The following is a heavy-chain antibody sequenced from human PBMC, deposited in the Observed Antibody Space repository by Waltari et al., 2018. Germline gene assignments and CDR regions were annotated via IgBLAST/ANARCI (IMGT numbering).Heavy chain of an antibody. CDR2: INWNGGST. CDR1: GFTFDDYG. J-gene: IGHJ5*02. Sequence: EVQLVESGGGVVRPGGSLRLSCAASGFTFDDYGMSWVRQAPGKGLEWVSGINWNGGSTGYAESVKGRFTISRDNAKNSLYLQMNSLRAEDTALYYCARDRRGYYDILTGYYMVSWFDPWGQGTLVTVSS. CDR3: ARDRRGYYDILTGYYMVSWFDP. V-gene: IGHV3-20*04. D-gene: IGHD3-9*01.